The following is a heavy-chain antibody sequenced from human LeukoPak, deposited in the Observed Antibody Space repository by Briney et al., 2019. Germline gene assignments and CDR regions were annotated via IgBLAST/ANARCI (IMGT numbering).Heavy chain of an antibody. J-gene: IGHJ1*01. V-gene: IGHV4-39*01. D-gene: IGHD2-15*01. CDR2: IYYSGST. Sequence: SETLSLTCTVSGGSISSSSYYWGWNRQPPGKGLEWIASIYYSGSTYYNPSLKSRVTISGDTSKNQFSLKLSSVTAADTAVYYCARLGYCSGGSCYRYFQYWGQGTLVTVSS. CDR1: GGSISSSSYY. CDR3: ARLGYCSGGSCYRYFQY.